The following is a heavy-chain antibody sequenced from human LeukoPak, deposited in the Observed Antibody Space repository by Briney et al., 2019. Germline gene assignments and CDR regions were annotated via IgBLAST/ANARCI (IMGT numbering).Heavy chain of an antibody. CDR3: TRDSGGVVQKQRKYGGVRGTYPFFGAKDAFDI. D-gene: IGHD4-23*01. CDR1: GFTFGDYA. J-gene: IGHJ3*02. CDR2: IRSKAYGGTT. Sequence: GGSLRLSCTASGFTFGDYAMSWFRQAPGKGLEWVGFIRSKAYGGTTEYAASVKGRFTISRDDSKSIAYLQMNSLKTEDTAVYYCTRDSGGVVQKQRKYGGVRGTYPFFGAKDAFDIWGQGTMVTASS. V-gene: IGHV3-49*03.